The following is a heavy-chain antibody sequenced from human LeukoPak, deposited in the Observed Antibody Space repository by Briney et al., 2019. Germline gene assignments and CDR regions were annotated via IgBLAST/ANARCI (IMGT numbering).Heavy chain of an antibody. CDR3: ARPQWLQLDVFDL. CDR2: IHSGSKT. V-gene: IGHV3-66*04. CDR1: GFTVSGNY. Sequence: GGSLRLSCAASGFTVSGNYMSWVRQAPGKGLEWVSVIHSGSKTYYADSVKGRFTISRDNSKNTLYLQMNSLRAEDTAVYYCARPQWLQLDVFDLWGQGTMVTVSS. J-gene: IGHJ3*01. D-gene: IGHD5-24*01.